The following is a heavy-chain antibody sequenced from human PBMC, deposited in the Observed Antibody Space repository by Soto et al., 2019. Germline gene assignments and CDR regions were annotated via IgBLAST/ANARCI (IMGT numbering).Heavy chain of an antibody. CDR3: ARGEVGTSLEFDY. CDR2: ISADNGNT. D-gene: IGHD1-26*01. CDR1: GYTFSSYG. V-gene: IGHV1-18*01. J-gene: IGHJ4*02. Sequence: QVQLVQSGAEVKKPGASVKVSCKASGYTFSSYGISWVRQAPGQGLEWMGWISADNGNTKYSQKLQGRVTMTTDTASSTAYMELRSVRSDDTAVYYWARGEVGTSLEFDYWGQGTLVTVSS.